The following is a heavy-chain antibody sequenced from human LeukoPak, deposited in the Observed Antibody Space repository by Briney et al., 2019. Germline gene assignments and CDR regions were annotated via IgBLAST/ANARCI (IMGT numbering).Heavy chain of an antibody. Sequence: GASVKVSCKASGGTFTSYAISWVRQAPGQGLEWMGWINPNSGGTNYAQKFQGRVTMTRDTSISTAYMELSRLRSDDTAVYYCARVRSTMVRGDRHFDYWGQGTLVTVSS. D-gene: IGHD3-10*01. V-gene: IGHV1-2*02. CDR2: INPNSGGT. CDR1: GGTFTSYA. J-gene: IGHJ4*02. CDR3: ARVRSTMVRGDRHFDY.